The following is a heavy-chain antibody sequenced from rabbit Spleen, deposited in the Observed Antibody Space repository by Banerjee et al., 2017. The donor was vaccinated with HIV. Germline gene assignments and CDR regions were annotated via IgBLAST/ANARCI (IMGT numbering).Heavy chain of an antibody. J-gene: IGHJ6*01. Sequence: QEQLEESGGDLVKPEGSLTLTCTASGFSFSSGYYMCWVRQAPGKGLEWIGCIYPTNGHTYYASWAKGRCTISKTSSTTVTLQMTSLTAADTATYFCARDTSSSFSSYGMDLWGQGTLVTVS. CDR2: IYPTNGHT. CDR1: GFSFSSGYY. D-gene: IGHD1-1*01. CDR3: ARDTSSSFSSYGMDL. V-gene: IGHV1S45*01.